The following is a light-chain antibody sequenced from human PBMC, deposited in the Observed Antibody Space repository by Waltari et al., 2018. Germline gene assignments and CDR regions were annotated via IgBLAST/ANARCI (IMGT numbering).Light chain of an antibody. V-gene: IGKV3-11*01. Sequence: DIVLTQSPAILSLSPGERASLSCRASQSVTNYLAWYQQKPGQAPRLLIYDTSNRATGIPDRVSGSRFGTDFTLTISSLEPEDFAVYYCQQRRDWPLTFGGGTKVEIK. J-gene: IGKJ4*01. CDR1: QSVTNY. CDR3: QQRRDWPLT. CDR2: DTS.